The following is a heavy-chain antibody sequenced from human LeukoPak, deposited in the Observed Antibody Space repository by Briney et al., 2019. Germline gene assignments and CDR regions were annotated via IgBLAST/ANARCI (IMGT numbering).Heavy chain of an antibody. V-gene: IGHV4-30-4*01. CDR3: ASSYGMDV. Sequence: SQTLSLTCTVSGGSISSGDYYWNWIRQPPGKGLVWIGYIYYSGSTFYNPSLKSRVTISLDTPKNQVFLKLTSVTAADTAVYYCASSYGMDVWGQGTTVTVSS. CDR1: GGSISSGDYY. J-gene: IGHJ6*02. CDR2: IYYSGST.